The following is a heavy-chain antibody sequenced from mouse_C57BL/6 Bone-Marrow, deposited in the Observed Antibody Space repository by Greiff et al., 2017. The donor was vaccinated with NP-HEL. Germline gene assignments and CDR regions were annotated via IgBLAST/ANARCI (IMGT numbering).Heavy chain of an antibody. CDR2: ISYDGSN. Sequence: EVKLLESGPGLVKPSQSLSLTCSVTGYSITSGYYWNWIRQFPGNKLEWMGYISYDGSNNYNPSLKNRMSITRDTSKNQFFLKLNSVTTEDTATYYCARAGDYGEGYAMDYWGQGTSVTVSS. J-gene: IGHJ4*01. CDR3: ARAGDYGEGYAMDY. V-gene: IGHV3-6*01. CDR1: GYSITSGYY. D-gene: IGHD2-4*01.